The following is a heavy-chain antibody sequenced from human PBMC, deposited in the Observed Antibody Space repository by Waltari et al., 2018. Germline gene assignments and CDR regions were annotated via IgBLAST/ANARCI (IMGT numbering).Heavy chain of an antibody. D-gene: IGHD6-19*01. V-gene: IGHV3-74*01. Sequence: EAQLVQSGGGLVQPGGSLRLSCAASAFTFSLYWMHWVRQAPGKGLVLVSRINSDGSDTSYADSVKGRFTISRDNAKNTLYLQMNSLRAEDTAVYYCASSRFSIGCSSWGQGTLATVSS. CDR2: INSDGSDT. CDR3: ASSRFSIGCSS. J-gene: IGHJ5*02. CDR1: AFTFSLYW.